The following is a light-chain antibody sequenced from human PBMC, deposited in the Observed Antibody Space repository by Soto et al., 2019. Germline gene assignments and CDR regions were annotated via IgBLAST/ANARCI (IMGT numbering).Light chain of an antibody. Sequence: EIVLTHSPGTLSLSPLEIATLSFRSSQSVRNNYLAWYQQKPGQAPRLLIYGASTRATGIPDRFSGSGSGTDFTLTISRLEPEDFAVYYCQQYGSSPRKFGQGTKVDIK. V-gene: IGKV3-20*01. CDR2: GAS. CDR1: QSVRNNY. CDR3: QQYGSSPRK. J-gene: IGKJ1*01.